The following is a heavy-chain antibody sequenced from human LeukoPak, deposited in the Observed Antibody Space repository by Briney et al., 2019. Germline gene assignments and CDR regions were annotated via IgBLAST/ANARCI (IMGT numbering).Heavy chain of an antibody. J-gene: IGHJ3*02. V-gene: IGHV3-23*01. CDR3: ARGRKSSDAFDI. D-gene: IGHD1-26*01. CDR1: GFTFSSYV. CDR2: ISGSHGST. Sequence: QPGGSLRLSCAASGFTFSSYVMSWVRQAPGKGLDWVSSISGSHGSTYYADSVKGRFTISRDNSKNTLYLQMNSLRAEDTAVYYCARGRKSSDAFDIWGQGTMVTVSS.